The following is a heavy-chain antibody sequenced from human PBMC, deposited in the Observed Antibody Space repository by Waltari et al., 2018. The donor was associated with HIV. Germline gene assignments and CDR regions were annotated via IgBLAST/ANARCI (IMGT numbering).Heavy chain of an antibody. V-gene: IGHV3-11*05. CDR3: ARVARGLRQGSFDI. Sequence: QVHLVESGGDLVKPGGSLRLSCVGSGFTFSDYYMTWIRQAPGKRRDGCSYIAVSSAYTNYGDSVKGRFTMSRDDAKKSLFLQIKSLRPEDTAVYYCARVARGLRQGSFDIWGQGTMVTVSS. J-gene: IGHJ3*02. D-gene: IGHD2-15*01. CDR2: IAVSSAYT. CDR1: GFTFSDYY.